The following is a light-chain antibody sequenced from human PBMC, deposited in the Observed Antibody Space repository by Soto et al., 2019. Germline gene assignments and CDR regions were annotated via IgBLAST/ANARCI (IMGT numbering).Light chain of an antibody. Sequence: QSVLTQPPSASGTPGQRVTISCSGSNSTIGSNYVYWYQQLPGTAPKLLIYRNNQRPSGVPDRFSGSKSGTSASLAISGLRSKDDADYYCAAWDDSLSGYVVFGGGTKVTVL. J-gene: IGLJ2*01. CDR2: RNN. V-gene: IGLV1-47*01. CDR3: AAWDDSLSGYVV. CDR1: NSTIGSNY.